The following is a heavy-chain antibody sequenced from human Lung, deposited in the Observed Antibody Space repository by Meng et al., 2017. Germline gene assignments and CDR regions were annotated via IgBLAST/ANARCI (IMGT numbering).Heavy chain of an antibody. J-gene: IGHJ4*02. Sequence: VPLQQWGAGLLKPAETLSLPCVVSGGSFSDYYWSWIRQPPGKGLEWIGEINHSGSTNYNPSLENRATISVDTSQNNLSLKLSSVTAADSAVYYCARGPTTMAHDFDYWGQGTLVTVSS. D-gene: IGHD4-11*01. V-gene: IGHV4-34*01. CDR3: ARGPTTMAHDFDY. CDR1: GGSFSDYY. CDR2: INHSGST.